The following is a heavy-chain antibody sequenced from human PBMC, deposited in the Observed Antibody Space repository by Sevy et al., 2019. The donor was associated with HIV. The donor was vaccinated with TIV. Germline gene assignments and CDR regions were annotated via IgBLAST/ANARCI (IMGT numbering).Heavy chain of an antibody. CDR2: IYNIGST. D-gene: IGHD3-10*01. J-gene: IGHJ6*02. CDR1: GGSISSYY. Sequence: SETLSLTCTVSGGSISSYYWSWIRQPPGKGLEWIGYIYNIGSTNYKPSLESRVTISVDTSKNQFSLILSSVTAADTAVYYCARAGGAKDYCMDVWGQGTTVTVSS. CDR3: ARAGGAKDYCMDV. V-gene: IGHV4-59*01.